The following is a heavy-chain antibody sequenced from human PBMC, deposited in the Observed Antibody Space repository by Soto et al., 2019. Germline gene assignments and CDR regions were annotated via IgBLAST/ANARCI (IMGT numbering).Heavy chain of an antibody. CDR2: IYSGGST. Sequence: SLRLSCAASGFTVSSNYMSWVRQAPGKGLEWVSVIYSGGSTYYADSVKGRFTISRDNSKNTLYLQMNSLRAEDTAVYYCAREDLDSSGFDYWGQGTLVTVSS. CDR3: AREDLDSSGFDY. J-gene: IGHJ4*02. CDR1: GFTVSSNY. V-gene: IGHV3-53*01. D-gene: IGHD6-19*01.